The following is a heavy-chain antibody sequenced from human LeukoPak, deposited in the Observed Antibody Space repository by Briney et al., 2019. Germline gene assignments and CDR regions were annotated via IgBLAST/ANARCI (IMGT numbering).Heavy chain of an antibody. D-gene: IGHD4-17*01. CDR3: ARCGAAVTTHFSH. CDR2: ISASDGTT. J-gene: IGHJ4*02. V-gene: IGHV1-18*01. CDR1: GYSFSISG. Sequence: ASVKVSCKAPGYSFSISGITWARQAPGQGLEYLGWISASDGTTNYAQKVQDRVTMTTDTSTSTAYLELRSLRSEDTAVYCCARCGAAVTTHFSHWGQGTLVTVSS.